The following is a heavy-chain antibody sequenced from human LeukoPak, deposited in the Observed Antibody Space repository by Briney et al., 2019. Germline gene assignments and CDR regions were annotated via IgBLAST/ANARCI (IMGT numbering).Heavy chain of an antibody. D-gene: IGHD3-9*01. Sequence: GGSLRLSCAASGFTFSTSSINWVRQAPGKGLEWVSYISSSSGTIYYADSVKGRFTISRDNAKNSLYLQMNSLRAEDTAVYYCAGSILTGYPNFDYWGQGTLVTVSS. J-gene: IGHJ4*02. V-gene: IGHV3-48*04. CDR3: AGSILTGYPNFDY. CDR2: ISSSSGTI. CDR1: GFTFSTSS.